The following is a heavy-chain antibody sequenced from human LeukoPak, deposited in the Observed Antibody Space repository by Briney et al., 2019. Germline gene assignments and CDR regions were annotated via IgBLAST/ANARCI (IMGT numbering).Heavy chain of an antibody. CDR1: GYTFTGYY. CDR3: ARGGIRDVRGAFDI. CDR2: INPNSGGT. V-gene: IGHV1-2*02. D-gene: IGHD3-10*02. J-gene: IGHJ3*02. Sequence: ASVKVSCEASGYTFTGYYMHWVRQAPGQGLEWMGWINPNSGGTNYAQKFQGRVTMTRDTSISTAYMELSRLRSDDTAVYYCARGGIRDVRGAFDIWGQGTMVTVSS.